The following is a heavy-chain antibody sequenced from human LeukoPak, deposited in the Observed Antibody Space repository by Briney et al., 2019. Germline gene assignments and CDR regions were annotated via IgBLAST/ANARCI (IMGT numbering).Heavy chain of an antibody. CDR3: ARDLHRVVVRGVPHYYYYMDV. V-gene: IGHV1-18*01. Sequence: ASVKVSCKASGYTFTSYGISWVRQAPGQGLEWMGWISAYNGNTNYVQKLQGRVTMTTDTSTSTAYMELRSLRSDDTAVYYCARDLHRVVVRGVPHYYYYMDVWGKGTTVTISS. CDR1: GYTFTSYG. D-gene: IGHD3-10*01. CDR2: ISAYNGNT. J-gene: IGHJ6*03.